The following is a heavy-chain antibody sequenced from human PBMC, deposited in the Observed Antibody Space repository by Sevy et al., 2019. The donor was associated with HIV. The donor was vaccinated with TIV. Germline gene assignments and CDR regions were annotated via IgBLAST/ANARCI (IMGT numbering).Heavy chain of an antibody. D-gene: IGHD6-13*01. CDR1: GFTFSNYW. J-gene: IGHJ4*02. V-gene: IGHV3-7*01. CDR2: IKQGGDTK. Sequence: GGSLRLSCAASGFTFSNYWMAWVRQAPGKGLEWVANIKQGGDTKHYVDSVKGRFTISRDNAKNLVFLQMNTLTAVDMAVYYCARDEYGSLDYWGQGILVTVSS. CDR3: ARDEYGSLDY.